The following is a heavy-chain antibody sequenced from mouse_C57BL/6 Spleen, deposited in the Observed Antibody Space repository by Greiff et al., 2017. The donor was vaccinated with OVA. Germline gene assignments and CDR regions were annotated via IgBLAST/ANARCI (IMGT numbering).Heavy chain of an antibody. CDR2: ISSGGDYI. CDR1: GFTFSSYA. Sequence: EVQLVESGEGLVKPGGSLKLSCAASGFTFSSYAMSWVRQTPEKRLEWVAYISSGGDYIYYADTVKGRFTISRDNARNTLYLQMSSLKSEDTAMYYCTRGGYSNYAHWYFDVWGTGTTVTVSS. D-gene: IGHD2-5*01. V-gene: IGHV5-9-1*02. J-gene: IGHJ1*03. CDR3: TRGGYSNYAHWYFDV.